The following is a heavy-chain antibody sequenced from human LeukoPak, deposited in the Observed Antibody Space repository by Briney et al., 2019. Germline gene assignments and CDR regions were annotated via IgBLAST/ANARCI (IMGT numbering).Heavy chain of an antibody. Sequence: ASVKASCKASGYTFTRHYMRWVRQAPGQGPNWMGWINPNSGGTNYAQKFQGWVTMTRDSSISTAYMELSRLRSDDTAVYYCARAIRLGYYFDYWGQGTLVTGSS. D-gene: IGHD3-16*01. J-gene: IGHJ4*02. V-gene: IGHV1-2*04. CDR2: INPNSGGT. CDR3: ARAIRLGYYFDY. CDR1: GYTFTRHY.